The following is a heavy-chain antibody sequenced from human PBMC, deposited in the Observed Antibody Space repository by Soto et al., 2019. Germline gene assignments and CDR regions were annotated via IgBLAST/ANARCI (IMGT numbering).Heavy chain of an antibody. CDR1: GGSLSSSSYS. D-gene: IGHD6-19*01. V-gene: IGHV4-39*01. J-gene: IGHJ3*02. CDR2: ISYSGST. Sequence: LSLTCSVSGGSLSSSSYSSFWIGHPPGQGLEWIGSISYSGSTYYTPSPKSPVTIPAATPKNPSSPQPSCVTAAGTAVYYCASLFPPGIAVAGSDAFHMWRQETMV. CDR3: ASLFPPGIAVAGSDAFHM.